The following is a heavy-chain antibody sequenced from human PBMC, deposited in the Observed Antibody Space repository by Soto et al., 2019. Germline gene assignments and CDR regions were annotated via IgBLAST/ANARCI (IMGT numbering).Heavy chain of an antibody. D-gene: IGHD2-15*01. V-gene: IGHV3-23*01. CDR2: ISGSGGST. CDR1: GFTFSSHA. J-gene: IGHJ4*02. Sequence: GESLGLSCEASGFTFSSHAMSWVRQAPGKGLACVSAISGSGGSTYYADSVKVRFTISRDNSKNTLYLQMNSLRAEDTAVYYCAKDLPGYCSGGSCYPLAYFDYWGQGNLVTVSS. CDR3: AKDLPGYCSGGSCYPLAYFDY.